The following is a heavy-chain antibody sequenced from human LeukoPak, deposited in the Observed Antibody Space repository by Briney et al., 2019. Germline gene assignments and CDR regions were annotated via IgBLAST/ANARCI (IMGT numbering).Heavy chain of an antibody. Sequence: SETLSLTCAVYGGSFSGYYWSWIRQPPGKGLEWIGEINHSGSTNYNPSLKSRVTISVDTSKNQFSLKLSSVTAADTAVYYCARCHCSGGSCYFLRFWYFDLWGRGTLVTVSS. V-gene: IGHV4-34*01. J-gene: IGHJ2*01. D-gene: IGHD2-15*01. CDR1: GGSFSGYY. CDR2: INHSGST. CDR3: ARCHCSGGSCYFLRFWYFDL.